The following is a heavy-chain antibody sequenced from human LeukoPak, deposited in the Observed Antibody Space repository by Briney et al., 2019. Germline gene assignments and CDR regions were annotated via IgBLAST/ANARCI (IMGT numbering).Heavy chain of an antibody. Sequence: ASVKVSCKASGYTFTGYYMHWVRQAPGQGLEWMGWINPNSGGTNYAQKFQGRVTMTRDTSISTAYMELSRLRSDDTAVYYCARDDGGTVTTGGYWGQGTLVTVSS. CDR3: ARDDGGTVTTGGY. CDR1: GYTFTGYY. J-gene: IGHJ4*02. CDR2: INPNSGGT. D-gene: IGHD4-11*01. V-gene: IGHV1-2*02.